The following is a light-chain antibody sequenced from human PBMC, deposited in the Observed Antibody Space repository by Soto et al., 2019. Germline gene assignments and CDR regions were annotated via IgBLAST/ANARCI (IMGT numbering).Light chain of an antibody. CDR3: SSCTTSNSVV. V-gene: IGLV2-14*01. J-gene: IGLJ2*01. CDR2: EVS. Sequence: QSALTQPASVSGSPGQSITISCTGASSDIGAYNYVSRYQQHPGRVPKLIIYEVSDRPSGVSNRFSGSKSGNTASLTISGLQAEDEADYYCSSCTTSNSVVFGGGTKLTV. CDR1: SSDIGAYNY.